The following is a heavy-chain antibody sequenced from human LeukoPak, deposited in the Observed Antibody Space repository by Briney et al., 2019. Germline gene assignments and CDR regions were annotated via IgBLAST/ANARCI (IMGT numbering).Heavy chain of an antibody. CDR2: IYTSGST. D-gene: IGHD3-22*01. J-gene: IGHJ4*02. V-gene: IGHV4-61*02. Sequence: SQTLSLTCTVSGGSISSCSYYWSWIRQPAGKGLEWIGRIYTSGSTNYNPSLKSRVTISVDTSKNEFSLKLSYVTAADTAVYYCASGYYYRGDYWGQGTLVTVSS. CDR3: ASGYYYRGDY. CDR1: GGSISSCSYY.